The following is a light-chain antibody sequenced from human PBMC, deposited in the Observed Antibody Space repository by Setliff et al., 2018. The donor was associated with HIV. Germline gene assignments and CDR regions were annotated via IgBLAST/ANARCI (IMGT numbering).Light chain of an antibody. CDR2: SNN. Sequence: QSVLTQSPSASGTPGQSVTISCSGSSSNIGRNTVNWYQQITGAAPKLLIYSNNQRPSGVPDRLSGSNFGTSASLAISGLQSEDEADYYCAAWDDNLNGPVFGGGTK. V-gene: IGLV1-44*01. CDR3: AAWDDNLNGPV. CDR1: SSNIGRNT. J-gene: IGLJ2*01.